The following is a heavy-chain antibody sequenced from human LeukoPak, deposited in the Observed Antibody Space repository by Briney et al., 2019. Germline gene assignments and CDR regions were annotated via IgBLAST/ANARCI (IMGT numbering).Heavy chain of an antibody. V-gene: IGHV3-73*01. CDR1: GFTFSGCD. Sequence: GGALKLSCAASGFTFSGCDMHWVRQASGKGREWVGRITTKANRYATAYAASLKSRFTISRHDSKNTAYPQMNSLRTEDTAVYYCTTYKSGHYWGQGTLVTVSS. CDR3: TTYKSGHY. J-gene: IGHJ4*02. D-gene: IGHD3-3*01. CDR2: ITTKANRYAT.